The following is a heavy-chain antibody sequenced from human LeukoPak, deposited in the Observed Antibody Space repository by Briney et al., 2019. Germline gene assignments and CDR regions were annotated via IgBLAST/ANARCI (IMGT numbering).Heavy chain of an antibody. V-gene: IGHV1-18*01. Sequence: ASVKVSCKASGYTFASYGISWVRQAPGQGLEWMGWISAYNGNTHYAQKLQGRVTMTTDTSTSTVYMELRSLRSDDTAVYYCARGSPPRRNYDSRGYYSYYFDYWGQGTLVTVSS. CDR3: ARGSPPRRNYDSRGYYSYYFDY. D-gene: IGHD3-22*01. CDR2: ISAYNGNT. CDR1: GYTFASYG. J-gene: IGHJ4*02.